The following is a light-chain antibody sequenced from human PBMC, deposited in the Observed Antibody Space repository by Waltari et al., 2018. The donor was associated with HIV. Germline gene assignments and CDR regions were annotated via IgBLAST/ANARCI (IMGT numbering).Light chain of an antibody. CDR1: SSDVGGYNC. J-gene: IGLJ2*01. Sequence: QSALTQPASVSGSPGQSITISCTGTSSDVGGYNCVSWYQQHPGKAPKLMIFAVSNRPSGVSNRFSGSKSGNTASLTISGLQAEDEADYYCSSYTGTSTHVVIGGGTKLTVL. CDR2: AVS. V-gene: IGLV2-14*01. CDR3: SSYTGTSTHVV.